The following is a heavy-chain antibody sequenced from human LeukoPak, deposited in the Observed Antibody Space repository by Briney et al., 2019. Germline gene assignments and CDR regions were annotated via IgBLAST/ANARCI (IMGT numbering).Heavy chain of an antibody. V-gene: IGHV3-7*01. CDR1: GFTFSSYW. Sequence: GGSLRLSCAASGFTFSSYWMNWVRQAPGKGLEWVANTKQDGSEKYYVDSVKGRFTISRDNAKNSLYLQMNSLRAEDTAVYYCARELLGHGYNSGDFDYWGQGTLVTVSS. CDR3: ARELLGHGYNSGDFDY. CDR2: TKQDGSEK. D-gene: IGHD5-24*01. J-gene: IGHJ4*02.